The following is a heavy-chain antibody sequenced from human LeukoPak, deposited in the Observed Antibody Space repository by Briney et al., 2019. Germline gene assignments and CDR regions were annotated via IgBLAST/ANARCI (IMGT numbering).Heavy chain of an antibody. CDR3: AMDHSSSWYNY. Sequence: GGSLRLSCAASGFAVSNNYMSWVRQAPGKGLEWVSIIYGGGSTYYADSVNGRFTISRHNSKNTLFLQMNSLRAEDTGVYHCAMDHSSSWYNYWGQGTLVTVSS. V-gene: IGHV3-53*01. D-gene: IGHD6-13*01. J-gene: IGHJ4*02. CDR1: GFAVSNNY. CDR2: IYGGGST.